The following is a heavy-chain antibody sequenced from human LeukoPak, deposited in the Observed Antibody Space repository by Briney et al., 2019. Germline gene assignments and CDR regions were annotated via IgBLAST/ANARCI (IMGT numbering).Heavy chain of an antibody. J-gene: IGHJ6*03. CDR1: GGSIGSGSYY. CDR2: IYTSGST. Sequence: MSSETLSLTCTVSGGSIGSGSYYWSWIRQPAGKGLEWIGRIYTSGSTNYNPSLKSRVTISVDTSKNQFSLKLSSVTAADTAVYYCARDRAIFGVVSYLYYMDVWGKGTTVTVSS. CDR3: ARDRAIFGVVSYLYYMDV. D-gene: IGHD3-3*01. V-gene: IGHV4-61*02.